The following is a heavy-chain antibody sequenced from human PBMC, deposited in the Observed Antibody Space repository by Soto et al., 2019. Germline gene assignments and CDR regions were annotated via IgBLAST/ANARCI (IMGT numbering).Heavy chain of an antibody. J-gene: IGHJ5*02. CDR2: ISAYNGNT. Sequence: ASVKVSCKASGYTFTNYGLTWVRQAPGQGLEWMGWISAYNGNTNYAQKLQGRVTMTTDTSTSTAYMELRSLRSDNTAVYYCARIVGAYRRWFDPWGQGTLVTVSS. CDR3: ARIVGAYRRWFDP. D-gene: IGHD1-26*01. CDR1: GYTFTNYG. V-gene: IGHV1-18*01.